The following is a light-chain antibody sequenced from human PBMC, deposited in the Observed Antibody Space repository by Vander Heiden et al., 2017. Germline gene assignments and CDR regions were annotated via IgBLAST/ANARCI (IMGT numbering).Light chain of an antibody. Sequence: SYELTHPPSVSVYPGQTASITCPGDKLGDKYACWYQQKPGQSPVLVIYQDSKRPSGIPERFSGSNSGNTATLTISGTQAMDEADYYCQAWDSSTKVVFGGGTKLTVL. CDR3: QAWDSSTKVV. J-gene: IGLJ2*01. CDR1: KLGDKY. V-gene: IGLV3-1*01. CDR2: QDS.